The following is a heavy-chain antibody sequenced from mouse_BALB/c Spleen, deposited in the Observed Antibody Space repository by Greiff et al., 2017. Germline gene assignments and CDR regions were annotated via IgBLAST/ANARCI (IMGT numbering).Heavy chain of an antibody. CDR1: GYTFTSYY. J-gene: IGHJ4*01. V-gene: IGHV1S81*02. CDR3: TRWGVRQYAMDY. D-gene: IGHD2-14*01. Sequence: QVHVKQSGAELVKPGASVKLSCKASGYTFTSYYMYWVKQRPGQGLEWIGEINPSNGGTNFNEKFKSKATLTVDKSSSTAYMQLSSLTSEDSAVYYCTRWGVRQYAMDYWGQGTSVTVSS. CDR2: INPSNGGT.